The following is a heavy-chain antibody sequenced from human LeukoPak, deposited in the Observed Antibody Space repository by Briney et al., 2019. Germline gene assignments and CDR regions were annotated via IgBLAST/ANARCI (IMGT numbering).Heavy chain of an antibody. CDR1: GFTVSTNY. D-gene: IGHD1-26*01. CDR3: GKRLTSWELEY. Sequence: PGGSLKISCAASGFTVSTNYFSWVRQAPGKGLEWVSSIYSDGRTYYADSVKGRFTISRDNFKNSVYLQMNSLRAEDTAVYYCGKRLTSWELEYWGQGTLVTVSS. CDR2: IYSDGRT. V-gene: IGHV3-53*01. J-gene: IGHJ4*02.